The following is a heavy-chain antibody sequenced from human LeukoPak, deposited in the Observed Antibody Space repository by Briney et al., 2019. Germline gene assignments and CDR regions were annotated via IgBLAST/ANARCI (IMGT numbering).Heavy chain of an antibody. Sequence: GSHRLSCAASGFTFTSYGMHWVSQAPGKGLDWVALIWDDGNNKYYADSVKGRFTISRDNSKNTLYLQMNSLRAEDTAVYYCARDNGEWRLNWFDHWGQGTLVTVSS. CDR3: ARDNGEWRLNWFDH. V-gene: IGHV3-33*01. J-gene: IGHJ5*02. CDR1: GFTFTSYG. D-gene: IGHD2-8*01. CDR2: IWDDGNNK.